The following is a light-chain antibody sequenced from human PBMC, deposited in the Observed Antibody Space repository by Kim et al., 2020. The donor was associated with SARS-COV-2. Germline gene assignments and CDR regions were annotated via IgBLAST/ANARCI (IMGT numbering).Light chain of an antibody. Sequence: NFMLTQPPSVSESPGKTVTISCARSRGSIATSYVQWYQQRPASAPATVIYENNERPSGVPDRFSGSIDSSSNSASLTISGLKTEDEADYYCQSYDSTTVVFGGGTKLTVL. CDR2: ENN. J-gene: IGLJ2*01. CDR1: RGSIATSY. CDR3: QSYDSTTVV. V-gene: IGLV6-57*03.